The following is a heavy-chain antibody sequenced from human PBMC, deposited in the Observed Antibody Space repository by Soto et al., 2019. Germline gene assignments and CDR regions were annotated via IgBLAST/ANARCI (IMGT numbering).Heavy chain of an antibody. J-gene: IGHJ4*02. CDR1: GLNFDDFA. D-gene: IGHD3-3*01. Sequence: DVQLVESGGRLVQPGRSLRLSCVGTGLNFDDFAMHWVRQAPGKGLEWVSGITWNSRVLAYADSVKGRFTISRDNGRNSLYLQMASLRDEDTALYYCAKGRYDFWNPYYFDSWGQGTLVTVSS. V-gene: IGHV3-9*01. CDR2: ITWNSRVL. CDR3: AKGRYDFWNPYYFDS.